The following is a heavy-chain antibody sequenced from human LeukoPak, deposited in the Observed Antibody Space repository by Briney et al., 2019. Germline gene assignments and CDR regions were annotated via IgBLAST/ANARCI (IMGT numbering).Heavy chain of an antibody. CDR2: ISSGSRTI. Sequence: GGSLRLACTVSGFSLSNLGMNWVSQAPGKGREWVSYISSGSRTIQYADSVKGRFTISRDSARSSLYLQVNSLRAEDTAVYYCARGGAARPDYWGQGTLVTVSS. V-gene: IGHV3-48*04. D-gene: IGHD6-6*01. CDR3: ARGGAARPDY. CDR1: GFSLSNLG. J-gene: IGHJ4*02.